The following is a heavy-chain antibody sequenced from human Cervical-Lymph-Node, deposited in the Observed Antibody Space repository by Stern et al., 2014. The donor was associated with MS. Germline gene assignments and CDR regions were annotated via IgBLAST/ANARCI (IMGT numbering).Heavy chain of an antibody. CDR1: GGSISSGGFY. Sequence: QLQLQESGPGLVKPSQTLSLTCTVSGGSISSGGFYWNWIRQHPGKGLEWIGNIYYRGDTSYNPSLESRVTLSVDTSKNQLSLTLSSVTAADTAVYYCARDYRRGAFDIWGQGTKVTVSS. CDR3: ARDYRRGAFDI. V-gene: IGHV4-31*03. CDR2: IYYRGDT. D-gene: IGHD3-16*02. J-gene: IGHJ3*02.